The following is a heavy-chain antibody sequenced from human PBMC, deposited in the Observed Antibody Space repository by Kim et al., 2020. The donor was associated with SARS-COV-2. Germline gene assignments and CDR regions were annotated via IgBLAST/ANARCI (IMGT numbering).Heavy chain of an antibody. D-gene: IGHD5-12*01. Sequence: NGGSTYYANSVKGRFTISRDNSKNPLYRQMGSLRAEDMAVYYCARDGYNYWGQGTLVTVSS. CDR3: ARDGYNY. CDR2: NGGST. J-gene: IGHJ4*02. V-gene: IGHV3-64*01.